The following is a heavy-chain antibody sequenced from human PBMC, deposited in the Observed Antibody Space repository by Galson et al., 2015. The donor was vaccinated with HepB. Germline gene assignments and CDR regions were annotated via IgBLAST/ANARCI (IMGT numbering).Heavy chain of an antibody. J-gene: IGHJ4*02. D-gene: IGHD3-16*01. CDR3: ARDSTYYDYVWGSPPHFDY. CDR2: ISYDGSNK. Sequence: SLRLSCAASGFTFNTYWMTWIRQAPGKGLEWVAVISYDGSNKYYADSVKGRFTISRDNSKNTLYLQMNSLRAEDTAVYYCARDSTYYDYVWGSPPHFDYWGQGTLVTVSS. V-gene: IGHV3-30-3*01. CDR1: GFTFNTYW.